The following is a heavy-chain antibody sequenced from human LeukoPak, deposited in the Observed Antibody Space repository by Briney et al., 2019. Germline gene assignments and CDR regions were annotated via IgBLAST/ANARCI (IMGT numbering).Heavy chain of an antibody. Sequence: ASVKVSCKVSGYTLTELSMHWVRQAPGKGLEGMGGFDPEDGETNYAQKFQGTVTMTEDTSTDTAYMELSSLRSEDTAVYYCATGCISSTSCYTGMIPKQAYYYYGMDVWGQGTTVTVSS. D-gene: IGHD2-2*02. CDR3: ATGCISSTSCYTGMIPKQAYYYYGMDV. CDR1: GYTLTELS. CDR2: FDPEDGET. V-gene: IGHV1-24*01. J-gene: IGHJ6*02.